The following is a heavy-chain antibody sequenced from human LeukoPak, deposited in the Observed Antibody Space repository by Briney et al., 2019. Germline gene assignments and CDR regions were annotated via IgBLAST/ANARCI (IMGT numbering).Heavy chain of an antibody. V-gene: IGHV4-39*07. D-gene: IGHD1-14*01. CDR3: ASRRTGGAFDI. CDR1: GGSISSSSYY. Sequence: SETLSLTCTVSGGSISSSSYYWGWIRQPPGKGLEWIRSIYYSGSTYYNPSLKSRVTISVDTSKNQFSLKLSSVTAADTAVYYCASRRTGGAFDIWGQGTMVTVSS. J-gene: IGHJ3*02. CDR2: IYYSGST.